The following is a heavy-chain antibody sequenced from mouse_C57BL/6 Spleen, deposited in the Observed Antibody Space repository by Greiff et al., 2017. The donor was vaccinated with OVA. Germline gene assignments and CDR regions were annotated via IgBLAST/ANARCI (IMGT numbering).Heavy chain of an antibody. CDR2: IYPSDSET. J-gene: IGHJ3*01. CDR1: GYTFTSYW. V-gene: IGHV1-61*01. Sequence: QVQLQQPGAELVRPGSSVKLSCKASGYTFTSYWMDWVKQRPGQGLEWIGNIYPSDSETHYNQKFKDKATLTVDKSSSTAYMQLSSLTSEDSAVYYGARGGYYSNYGLFAYWGQGTLVTVSA. CDR3: ARGGYYSNYGLFAY. D-gene: IGHD2-5*01.